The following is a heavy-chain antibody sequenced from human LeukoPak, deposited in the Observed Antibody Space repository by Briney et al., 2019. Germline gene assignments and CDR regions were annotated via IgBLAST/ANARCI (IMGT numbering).Heavy chain of an antibody. D-gene: IGHD5-12*01. V-gene: IGHV3-48*03. J-gene: IGHJ4*02. CDR3: ARALPRWLRFDY. CDR2: ISSSGSTI. Sequence: PGGSLRLSCAASGFTFSSYEMNWVRQAPGKGLEWVSYISSSGSTIYYADSVKGRSTISRDNAKNSLYLQMNSLRAEDTAVYYCARALPRWLRFDYWGQGTLVTVPS. CDR1: GFTFSSYE.